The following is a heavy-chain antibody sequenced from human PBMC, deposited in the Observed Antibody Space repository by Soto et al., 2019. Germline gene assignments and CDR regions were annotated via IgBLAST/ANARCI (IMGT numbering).Heavy chain of an antibody. CDR1: GFTFSSYG. CDR2: IWYDGSNK. CDR3: ARDDGVEWEPNPRGSFDY. D-gene: IGHD1-26*01. J-gene: IGHJ4*02. V-gene: IGHV3-33*01. Sequence: GGSLRLSCAASGFTFSSYGMHWVRQAPGKGLEWVAVIWYDGSNKYYADSVKGRFTISRDNSKNTLYLQMNSLRAEDTAVYYCARDDGVEWEPNPRGSFDYWGQGTLVTVSS.